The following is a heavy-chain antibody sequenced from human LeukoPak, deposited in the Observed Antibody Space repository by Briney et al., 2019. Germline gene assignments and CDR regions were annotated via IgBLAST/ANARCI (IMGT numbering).Heavy chain of an antibody. CDR1: AFTFTNYA. J-gene: IGHJ4*02. Sequence: GGSLRLSCAASAFTFTNYAMHWVRQAPGKGLGWVAFTRYDGGNIYYADSVKGRFTISRDNSKNTLYLQMNSLRAEDTAVYYCAKDRTLGIVRPTEALDYWGQGTLVTVSS. CDR3: AKDRTLGIVRPTEALDY. CDR2: TRYDGGNI. V-gene: IGHV3-30*02. D-gene: IGHD1-26*01.